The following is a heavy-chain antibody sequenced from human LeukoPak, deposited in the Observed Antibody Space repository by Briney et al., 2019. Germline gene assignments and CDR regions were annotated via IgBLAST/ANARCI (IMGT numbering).Heavy chain of an antibody. V-gene: IGHV3-9*01. D-gene: IGHD6-13*01. CDR2: ISWNSGSI. CDR1: GFTFDDYS. Sequence: PCRSLTLSCAASGFTFDDYSMHLVRQAPGKGLERVSGISWNSGSIGYADSVKGRFTISRDNAKNSLYLQMNSLRAEDTSLYDCAKAVSSSWYRDYLDYWGQGTLVTVSS. J-gene: IGHJ4*02. CDR3: AKAVSSSWYRDYLDY.